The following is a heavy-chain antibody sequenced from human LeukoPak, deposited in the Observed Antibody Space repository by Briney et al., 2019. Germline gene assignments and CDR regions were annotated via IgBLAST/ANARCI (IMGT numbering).Heavy chain of an antibody. CDR3: ARDIGYCSGGSCFNWFDP. J-gene: IGHJ5*02. CDR2: IYSGGST. CDR1: GFTFSSYA. D-gene: IGHD2-15*01. Sequence: HSGGSLRLSCAASGFTFSSYAMNWVRQAPGKGLEWVSVIYSGGSTYYADSVKGRFTISRDNSKNTLYLQMNSLRAEDTAVYYCARDIGYCSGGSCFNWFDPWGQGTLVTVSS. V-gene: IGHV3-53*01.